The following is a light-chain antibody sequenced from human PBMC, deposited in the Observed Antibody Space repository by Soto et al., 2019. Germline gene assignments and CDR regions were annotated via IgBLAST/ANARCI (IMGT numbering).Light chain of an antibody. CDR3: QQYDSSHRT. J-gene: IGKJ1*01. V-gene: IGKV3-20*01. CDR1: QSVSSSY. CDR2: GAS. Sequence: EIVLTQSPGTLSLSPGERATLSCRASQSVSSSYLAWYQQKPGQAPRLLIYGASSRATGIPDRFSGRGSGTDFTLTISRLEPEDFAVYYCQQYDSSHRTFGQGTKVEIK.